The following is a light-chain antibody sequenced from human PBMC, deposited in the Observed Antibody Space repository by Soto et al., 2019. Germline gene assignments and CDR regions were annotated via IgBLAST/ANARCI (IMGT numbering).Light chain of an antibody. V-gene: IGLV1-40*01. CDR1: SSNIGAGYD. J-gene: IGLJ1*01. Sequence: QPVLTQPPSVSGAPGQRVTISCTGSSSNIGAGYDVHWYQQRPGTAPKLLIYGNKNRPSGVPDRFSGSKSGTSASLAITGLQAEDEADYYCQSYDSSLSGSYVFGTGTKLTVL. CDR2: GNK. CDR3: QSYDSSLSGSYV.